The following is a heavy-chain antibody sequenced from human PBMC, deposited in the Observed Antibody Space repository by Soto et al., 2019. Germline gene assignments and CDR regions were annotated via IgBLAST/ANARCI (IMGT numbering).Heavy chain of an antibody. CDR1: GYTFTGYY. CDR2: INPNSGDT. J-gene: IGHJ3*02. V-gene: IGHV1-2*02. CDR3: ARESNIVVVPAAINAFDI. Sequence: ASVKVSCKTSGYTFTGYYMHWVRQAPGQGLEWMGWINPNSGDTNYAQKFQGRVTMAGDTSISTACMELSRLRSDDTAVYYCARESNIVVVPAAINAFDIWGQGTMVTVSS. D-gene: IGHD2-2*02.